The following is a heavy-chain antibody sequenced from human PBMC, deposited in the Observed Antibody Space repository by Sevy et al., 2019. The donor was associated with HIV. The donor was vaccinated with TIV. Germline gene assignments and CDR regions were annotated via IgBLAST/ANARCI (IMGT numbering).Heavy chain of an antibody. CDR1: GYTFTSYG. CDR3: ARVPSCSGGSCYTETWIQLWGEFDY. Sequence: ASVKVSCKASGYTFTSYGISWVRQAPGQGLEWMGWISAYNGNTNYAQKLQGRVTMTTDTSTSTAYMELRSLRSDDTAVYYCARVPSCSGGSCYTETWIQLWGEFDYWGQGTLVTVSS. V-gene: IGHV1-18*01. J-gene: IGHJ4*02. CDR2: ISAYNGNT. D-gene: IGHD2-15*01.